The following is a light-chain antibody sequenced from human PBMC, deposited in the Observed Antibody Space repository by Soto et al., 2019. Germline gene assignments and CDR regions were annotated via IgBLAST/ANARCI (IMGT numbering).Light chain of an antibody. CDR1: QGISSY. CDR2: AAS. CDR3: QQPNSYLLT. V-gene: IGKV1-9*01. J-gene: IGKJ3*01. Sequence: IQLTQSPSSLSASVGDRVTITCRASQGISSYLAWYQQKPGKAPKLPIYAASTLQSGVPSSFSRSRSGTDFTLTISSLQPEDFATYYCQQPNSYLLTFGPGTKVDIK.